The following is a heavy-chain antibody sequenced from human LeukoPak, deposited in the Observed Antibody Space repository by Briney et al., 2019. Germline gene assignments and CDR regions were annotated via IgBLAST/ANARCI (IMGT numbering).Heavy chain of an antibody. CDR3: ASVPKQQLINYYYYYGMDV. CDR1: GFNFANHA. D-gene: IGHD6-13*01. V-gene: IGHV3-23*01. CDR2: ISGGGDIT. J-gene: IGHJ6*02. Sequence: GGSLRLSCAASGFNFANHAMSWVRQTPGKGLEWVSAISGGGDITYYADSVTGRFTISRDNSKDTLFLQMHSLRPGDTAVYYCASVPKQQLINYYYYYGMDVWGQGTTVTVSS.